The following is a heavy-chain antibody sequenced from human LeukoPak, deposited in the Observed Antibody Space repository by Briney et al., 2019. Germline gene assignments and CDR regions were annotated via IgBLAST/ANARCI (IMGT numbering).Heavy chain of an antibody. CDR2: ISAYNGNT. V-gene: IGHV1-18*01. CDR1: GYTFTSYG. CDR3: ARVEGSTSPLDY. Sequence: GASVKVSCKASGYTFTSYGISWVRQAPGQGLEWMGWISAYNGNTNYAQKLQGRVTMTTDTSTSTAHMELRSLRSDDTAVYYCARVEGSTSPLDYWGQGTLVTVSS. D-gene: IGHD1-1*01. J-gene: IGHJ4*02.